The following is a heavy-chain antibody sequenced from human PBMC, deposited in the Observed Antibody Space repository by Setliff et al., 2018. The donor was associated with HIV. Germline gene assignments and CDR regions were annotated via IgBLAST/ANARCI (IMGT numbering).Heavy chain of an antibody. CDR3: ARVGSYWSTFDY. CDR2: INTETGTP. D-gene: IGHD1-26*01. Sequence: VASVKVSCKASGYTFTSYGISWVRQAPGQGLEWMGWINTETGTPTYAPGFTGRSVLSLDTSVSTTYLQINSLKAEDTAMYYCARVGSYWSTFDYWGQGALVTVSS. CDR1: GYTFTSYG. J-gene: IGHJ4*02. V-gene: IGHV7-4-1*02.